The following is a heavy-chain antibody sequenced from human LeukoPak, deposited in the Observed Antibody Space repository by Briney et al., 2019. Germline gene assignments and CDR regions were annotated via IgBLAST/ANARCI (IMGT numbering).Heavy chain of an antibody. CDR2: MSYDGSNK. V-gene: IGHV3-30*18. J-gene: IGHJ3*02. Sequence: TGGSLRLSCAASGFTFSSYGMHWVRQAPGKGLEWVAVMSYDGSNKYYADSVKGRFTISRDNSKNTLYLQMNSLRAEDTAMYYCAKGWPIGSSAERGAFDIWGQGTMVTVSS. CDR1: GFTFSSYG. CDR3: AKGWPIGSSAERGAFDI. D-gene: IGHD6-6*01.